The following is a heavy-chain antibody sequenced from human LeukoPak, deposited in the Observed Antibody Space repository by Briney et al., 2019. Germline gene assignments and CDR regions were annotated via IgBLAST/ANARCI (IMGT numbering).Heavy chain of an antibody. D-gene: IGHD2-15*01. CDR1: GFVFSNAW. V-gene: IGHV3-15*01. CDR3: ATERGYPLYSAFDY. Sequence: GGSLRLSCVGSGFVFSNAWMTWVRQAPGKGLEWVGRIKSSVDGGAIDYATQVEGRFTMPRDDSKNTLYLEMSSLKTEDTAIYYCATERGYPLYSAFDYWGQGTLVTVSA. J-gene: IGHJ4*02. CDR2: IKSSVDGGAI.